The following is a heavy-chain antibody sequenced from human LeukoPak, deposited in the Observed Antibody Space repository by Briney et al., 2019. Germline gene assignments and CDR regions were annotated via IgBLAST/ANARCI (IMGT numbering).Heavy chain of an antibody. J-gene: IGHJ4*02. CDR3: ARGRFETGASFDY. D-gene: IGHD7-27*01. CDR1: GYTFTSYA. Sequence: ASVKVSCKASGYTFTSYAMHWVRQAPGQRLEWMGWINAGNGNTKYSQKFQGRVTITRDTSASTAYMELSSLRSEDTAVYYCARGRFETGASFDYGGQGTLVTVSS. V-gene: IGHV1-3*01. CDR2: INAGNGNT.